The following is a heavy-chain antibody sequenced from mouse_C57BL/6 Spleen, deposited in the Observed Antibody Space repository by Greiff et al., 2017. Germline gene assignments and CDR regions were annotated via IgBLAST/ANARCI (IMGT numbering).Heavy chain of an antibody. J-gene: IGHJ1*03. CDR3: TTPNWDGYSDV. V-gene: IGHV14-4*01. CDR2: IDPENGDT. D-gene: IGHD4-1*01. CDR1: GFNIKDDY. Sequence: EVQLQQSGAELVRPGASVKLSCTASGFNIKDDYMHWVKQRPEQGLEWIGWIDPENGDTEYASKFQGKATITADTSSNTAYLQLSSLTSEDTAVYYCTTPNWDGYSDVWGTGTTVTVSS.